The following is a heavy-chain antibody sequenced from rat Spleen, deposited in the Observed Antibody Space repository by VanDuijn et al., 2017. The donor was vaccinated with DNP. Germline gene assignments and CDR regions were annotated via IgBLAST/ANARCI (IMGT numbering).Heavy chain of an antibody. CDR2: FSTRGDDT. Sequence: EVQLVESGGGLVQPGRSLKLSCAVSGFTFNDYYMAWVRQAPTKGLEWVATFSTRGDDTYYRDSVKGRFTISRDNAKSSLYLQMDSLRSEDTATYYCARHRTIMPYYYAMDAWGQGASVTVSS. CDR3: ARHRTIMPYYYAMDA. CDR1: GFTFNDYY. J-gene: IGHJ4*01. V-gene: IGHV5-25*01. D-gene: IGHD1-12*01.